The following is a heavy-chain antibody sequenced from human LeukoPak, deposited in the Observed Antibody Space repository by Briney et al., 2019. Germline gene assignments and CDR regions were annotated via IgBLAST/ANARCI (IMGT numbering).Heavy chain of an antibody. J-gene: IGHJ4*02. CDR2: IKEDGSEK. Sequence: GGSLRLSCEASGFTFDIFWMTWVRQAPGKGLESVVYIKEDGSEKYYVDSVKGRFTISRDNAKNSLYLQMNSLRAEDTGVYYCARDAGYGGNSDYWGQGTLVTVSS. CDR1: GFTFDIFW. V-gene: IGHV3-7*03. D-gene: IGHD4-23*01. CDR3: ARDAGYGGNSDY.